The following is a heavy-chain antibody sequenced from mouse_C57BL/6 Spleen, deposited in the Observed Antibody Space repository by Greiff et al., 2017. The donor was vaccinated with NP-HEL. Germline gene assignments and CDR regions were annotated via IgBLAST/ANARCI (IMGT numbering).Heavy chain of an antibody. CDR1: GYTFTSYW. V-gene: IGHV1-53*01. J-gene: IGHJ3*01. Sequence: QVQLQQPGTELVKPGASVKLSCKASGYTFTSYWMHWVKQRPGQGLEWIGNINPNSGSTNYNEKFKSKATLTVDKSSSTAYMQLSSLTSEDSAVYYCARGDYDYDEGFAYWGQGTLVTVSA. D-gene: IGHD2-4*01. CDR3: ARGDYDYDEGFAY. CDR2: INPNSGST.